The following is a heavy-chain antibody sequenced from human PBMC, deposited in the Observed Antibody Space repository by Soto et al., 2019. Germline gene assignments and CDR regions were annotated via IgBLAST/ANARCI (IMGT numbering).Heavy chain of an antibody. CDR3: SRVDPGETSPFDH. J-gene: IGHJ4*01. Sequence: GASVKVSCKASGYIFTSYYLHWVRQAPGQGLEWMGWINPFDGSRMFAQSFQGRVTMTRDTSTSTVYMELSSLRSEDTAVYYCSRVDPGETSPFDHWS. CDR2: INPFDGSR. CDR1: GYIFTSYY. V-gene: IGHV1-46*03. D-gene: IGHD3-10*01.